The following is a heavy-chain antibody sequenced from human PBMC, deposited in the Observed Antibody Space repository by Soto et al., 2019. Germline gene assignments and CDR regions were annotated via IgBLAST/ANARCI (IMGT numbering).Heavy chain of an antibody. J-gene: IGHJ4*02. CDR1: GFRITDYY. V-gene: IGHV3-11*06. CDR2: ISSSGNYT. CDR3: TRVTGDTNFYGVLGY. Sequence: QVRLVEAGGGLVQPGGSLRLSCAASGFRITDYYMSWVRQAPGKGLEWLSYISSSGNYTKYAESVKGRFTVSKDRATQSLYLHMKSLRAEDTATYYCTRVTGDTNFYGVLGYWGQGTLVTVSS. D-gene: IGHD4-17*01.